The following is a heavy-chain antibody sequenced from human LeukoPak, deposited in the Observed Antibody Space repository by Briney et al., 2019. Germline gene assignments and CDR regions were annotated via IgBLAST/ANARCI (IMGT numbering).Heavy chain of an antibody. D-gene: IGHD2/OR15-2a*01. V-gene: IGHV4-59*02. CDR3: SEGYFEPFDH. CDR1: GASVSSSH. J-gene: IGHJ4*02. CDR2: LSYTGKT. Sequence: SETLSLTCVVSGASVSSSHWNWIRQLPGKGLGWIGCLSYTGKTDYNPSLTSRVTMSLDSSKNQVSLKLRSVTAADTAVYYCSEGYFEPFDHWGQGTLVTVSS.